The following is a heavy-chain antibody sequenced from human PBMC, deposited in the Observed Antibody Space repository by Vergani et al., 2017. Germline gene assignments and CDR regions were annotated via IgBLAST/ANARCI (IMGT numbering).Heavy chain of an antibody. D-gene: IGHD5-24*01. Sequence: DVDLVESGGGFVQPGGSRRLSCAASGFSFRTFSMFWVRQPPGKGLAWVSKISPDGRTTEYADSVRGRFTISRDNANSMLYLQMNSLRAEDTAVYYCASQGGDGYNGKAYWGQGTLVTVSS. CDR1: GFSFRTFS. CDR2: ISPDGRTT. J-gene: IGHJ4*02. V-gene: IGHV3-74*03. CDR3: ASQGGDGYNGKAY.